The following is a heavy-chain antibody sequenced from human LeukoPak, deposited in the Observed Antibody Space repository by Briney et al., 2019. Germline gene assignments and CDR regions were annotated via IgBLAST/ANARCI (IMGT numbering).Heavy chain of an antibody. CDR1: GYSFTSSW. J-gene: IGHJ4*02. CDR3: ARRGTSFNFDY. CDR2: IDPGDSYT. V-gene: IGHV5-10-1*01. Sequence: GESLKISCKGSGYSFTSSWISWVRQMPGKGLEWVGRIDPGDSYTNYSPPFQGHVTISVDKSISTAYLHWSSLKASDTAMYYCARRGTSFNFDYWGQGTLVTVSS. D-gene: IGHD3-16*01.